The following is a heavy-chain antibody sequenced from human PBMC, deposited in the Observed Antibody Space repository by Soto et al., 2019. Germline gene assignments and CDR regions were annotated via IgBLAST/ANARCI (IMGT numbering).Heavy chain of an antibody. CDR3: ARAYYYDSSGYLRD. Sequence: SETLSLTCTVSGYSISSGYYWGWIRQPPGKGLEWIGSIFHSGSTVYSPSLKSRVTISVDTSKNQFSLKLTSVTAADTAVYYCARAYYYDSSGYLRDWGQGTLVTVSS. CDR1: GYSISSGYY. V-gene: IGHV4-38-2*02. D-gene: IGHD3-22*01. J-gene: IGHJ4*02. CDR2: IFHSGST.